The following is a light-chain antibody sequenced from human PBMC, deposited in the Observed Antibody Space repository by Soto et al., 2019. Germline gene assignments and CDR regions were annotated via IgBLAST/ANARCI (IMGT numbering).Light chain of an antibody. V-gene: IGLV2-14*01. J-gene: IGLJ1*01. CDR3: SSYTSNNTQV. Sequence: QSVLAQPASVSGSPGQSITFSCTGTSSDVGGYNYVSWYQQHPGKAPKLMIYEVSNRPSGVSNRFSGSKSGNTASLTISGLQAEDEADYYCSSYTSNNTQVFXTGTNVTVL. CDR1: SSDVGGYNY. CDR2: EVS.